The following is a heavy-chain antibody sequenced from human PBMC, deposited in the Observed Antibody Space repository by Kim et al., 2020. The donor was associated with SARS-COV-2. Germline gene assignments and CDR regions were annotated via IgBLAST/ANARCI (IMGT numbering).Heavy chain of an antibody. J-gene: IGHJ4*02. D-gene: IGHD1-26*01. V-gene: IGHV4-59*01. CDR2: GST. Sequence: GSTNYTPSLKSRVTISVDTSKNQFSLKLSSVTAADTAVYYCARNSGSVDYWGQGTLVTVSS. CDR3: ARNSGSVDY.